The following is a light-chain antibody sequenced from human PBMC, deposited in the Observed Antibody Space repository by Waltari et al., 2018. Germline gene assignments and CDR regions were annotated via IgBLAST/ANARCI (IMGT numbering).Light chain of an antibody. CDR3: QQYYSTPPLT. J-gene: IGKJ4*01. CDR1: QSVLYSSNNKNY. Sequence: DIVMTQSPDSLAVSLGEWATINCKSSQSVLYSSNNKNYLAWYQQKPGQPPRLLIYWASTRESGVPDRFSGSGSETDFTLPISSLQAEDVAVYYCQQYYSTPPLTFGGGTKVEIK. CDR2: WAS. V-gene: IGKV4-1*01.